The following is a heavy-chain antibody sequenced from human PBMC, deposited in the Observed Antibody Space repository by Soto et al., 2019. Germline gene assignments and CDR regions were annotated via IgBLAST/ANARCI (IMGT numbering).Heavy chain of an antibody. Sequence: GGSLRLSCAASGFTVSSNYMSWVRQAPGKGLEWVSVIYSGGSTYYADSVKGRFTISRDNSKNTLYLQMNSLRAEDTAVYYCARGMTTVTTRYYYYYYMDVWGKGTTVTVS. D-gene: IGHD4-17*01. CDR2: IYSGGST. J-gene: IGHJ6*03. CDR1: GFTVSSNY. CDR3: ARGMTTVTTRYYYYYYMDV. V-gene: IGHV3-66*01.